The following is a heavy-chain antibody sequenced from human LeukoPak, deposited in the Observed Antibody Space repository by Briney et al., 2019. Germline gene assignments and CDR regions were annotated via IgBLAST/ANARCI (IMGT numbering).Heavy chain of an antibody. J-gene: IGHJ6*02. V-gene: IGHV3-23*01. D-gene: IGHD4-17*01. Sequence: GGSLRLSCAASGFTFSSYWMSWVRQAPGKGLEWVPAISGSGGSTYYADSVKGRFTISRDNSKNTLYLQMNSLRAEDTAVYYCAKGMTTVTTYLPYYYGMDVWGQGTTVTVSS. CDR1: GFTFSSYW. CDR2: ISGSGGST. CDR3: AKGMTTVTTYLPYYYGMDV.